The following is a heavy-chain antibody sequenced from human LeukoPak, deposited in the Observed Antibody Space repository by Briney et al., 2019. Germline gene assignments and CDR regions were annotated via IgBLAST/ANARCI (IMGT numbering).Heavy chain of an antibody. D-gene: IGHD6-13*01. V-gene: IGHV3-30-3*01. CDR3: AKAHSSWSWGGAFDI. Sequence: GGSLRLSCAASGFTFSSYAMHWVRQAPGKGLEWVAVISYDGSNKYYADSVKGRFTISRDNSKNTLYLQMNSLRAEDTAVYYCAKAHSSWSWGGAFDIWGQGTMVTVSS. CDR1: GFTFSSYA. CDR2: ISYDGSNK. J-gene: IGHJ3*02.